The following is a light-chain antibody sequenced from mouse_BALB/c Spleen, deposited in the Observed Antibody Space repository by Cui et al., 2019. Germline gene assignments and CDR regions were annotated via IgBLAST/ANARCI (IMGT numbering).Light chain of an antibody. J-gene: IGKJ2*01. CDR2: DTS. V-gene: IGKV4-59*01. CDR1: SSVSY. CDR3: QQWSSNPPT. Sequence: QIVLTQSPAIMSASPGEKVTMTCSASSSVSYMHWYQQKSGTSPKRWIYDTSKLASGVPARFSGSGSGTSYSLTISSMEAEDAATYYCQQWSSNPPTLGGGTKLEIK.